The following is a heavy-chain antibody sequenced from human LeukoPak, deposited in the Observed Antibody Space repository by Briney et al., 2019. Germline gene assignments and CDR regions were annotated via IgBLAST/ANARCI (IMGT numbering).Heavy chain of an antibody. CDR2: ISGSGGST. CDR1: GFTFSSYA. D-gene: IGHD3-22*01. Sequence: TGGSLRLSCAASGFTFSSYAMNWVRQAPGKGLEWVSAISGSGGSTYYADSVKGRFTISRDNSKNTLYLQMNSLRAEDTAVYYCAKDRIVVKGYYYYYMDVWGKGTTVTVSS. CDR3: AKDRIVVKGYYYYYMDV. V-gene: IGHV3-23*01. J-gene: IGHJ6*03.